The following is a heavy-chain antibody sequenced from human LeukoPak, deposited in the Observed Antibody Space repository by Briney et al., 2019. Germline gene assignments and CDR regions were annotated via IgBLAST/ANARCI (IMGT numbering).Heavy chain of an antibody. CDR1: GFTFSSYA. D-gene: IGHD6-19*01. Sequence: GGSLRLSCAASGFTFSSYAMSWVRQAPGKGLEWVSAVSGGGVGTYYADSVKGRFTISRDNSKNTLYLQMHSLRAEDTAVYYCASPSSGQSFDIWGQGTMVTVSS. CDR2: VSGGGVGT. J-gene: IGHJ3*02. CDR3: ASPSSGQSFDI. V-gene: IGHV3-23*01.